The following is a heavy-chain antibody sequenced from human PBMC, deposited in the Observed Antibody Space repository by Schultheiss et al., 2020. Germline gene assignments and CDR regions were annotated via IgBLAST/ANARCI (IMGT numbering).Heavy chain of an antibody. Sequence: SETLSLTCTVSGGSISSGGYYWSWIRQHPGKGLEWIGSIYYSGSTYYNPSLKSRVTISVDTSKNQFSLKLSSVTAADTAVYYCAHREYDAFDIWGQGTMVTVSS. V-gene: IGHV4-39*01. CDR1: GGSISSGGYY. CDR3: AHREYDAFDI. J-gene: IGHJ3*02. CDR2: IYYSGST. D-gene: IGHD3-10*01.